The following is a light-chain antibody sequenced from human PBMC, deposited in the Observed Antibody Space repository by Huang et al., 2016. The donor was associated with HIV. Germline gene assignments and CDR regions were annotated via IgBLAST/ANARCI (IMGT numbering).Light chain of an antibody. Sequence: EIVMTQSPATLSVSPGESVTLSCRASQSVATKLAWYQHKPGQAPRHLIYGASSRAPGVPARFSGSGAGTYVTLTIGSLQSEEFAVYYCQQYNDWPRAFGQGTKVEIK. V-gene: IGKV3-15*01. CDR3: QQYNDWPRA. CDR2: GAS. J-gene: IGKJ1*01. CDR1: QSVATK.